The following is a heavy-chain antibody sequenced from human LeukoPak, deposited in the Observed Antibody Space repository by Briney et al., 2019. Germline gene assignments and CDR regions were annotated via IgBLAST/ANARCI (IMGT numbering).Heavy chain of an antibody. Sequence: SETLSLTCTVSGGSISGSYWSWIRQPPGKGLEWIGSISYSGSTYYNPSLKSRVTISVDTSKNQFSLRLSSVTAADTAVYHCARHYYDSSDYYPYYFNHWGQGTLVTVSS. CDR2: ISYSGST. CDR3: ARHYYDSSDYYPYYFNH. V-gene: IGHV4-39*01. D-gene: IGHD3-22*01. J-gene: IGHJ4*02. CDR1: GGSISGSY.